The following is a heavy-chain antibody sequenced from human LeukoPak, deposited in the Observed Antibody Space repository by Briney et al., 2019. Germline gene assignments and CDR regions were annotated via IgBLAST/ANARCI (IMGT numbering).Heavy chain of an antibody. D-gene: IGHD6-13*01. J-gene: IGHJ6*03. CDR2: IKQDGSEK. V-gene: IGHV3-7*01. CDR3: ARVGYSSSWYPPYYYYMDV. CDR1: GFTFSSYW. Sequence: PGGSLRLSCAASGFTFSSYWMSWVRQAPGKGLEWVANIKQDGSEKYYVDSVKGRFTISRDNAKNSLYLQMNSLRAEDTAVYYCARVGYSSSWYPPYYYYMDVWDKGTTVTVSS.